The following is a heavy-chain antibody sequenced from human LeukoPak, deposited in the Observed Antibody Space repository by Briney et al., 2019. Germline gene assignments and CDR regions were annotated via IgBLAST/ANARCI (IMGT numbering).Heavy chain of an antibody. V-gene: IGHV4-34*01. D-gene: IGHD6-13*01. CDR2: INQSGNR. J-gene: IGHJ4*02. Sequence: SSETLSLTCAVYGGSFSGSYWSWIRQPPGKGLEWIGEINQSGNRNYNPSLKSRVTISVDRSKNQFSLKVSSVTAADTAVYYCARGREKQQLEPWSKGPMSYFDYWGQGTLVTVSS. CDR1: GGSFSGSY. CDR3: ARGREKQQLEPWSKGPMSYFDY.